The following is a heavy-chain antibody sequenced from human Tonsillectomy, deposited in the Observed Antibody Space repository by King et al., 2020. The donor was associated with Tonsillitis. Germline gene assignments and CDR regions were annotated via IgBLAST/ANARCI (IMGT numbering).Heavy chain of an antibody. CDR3: ARVGLYWSGGGCGLDN. Sequence: VQLVESGGGLVKPGGSLRLSCTASGFTFGSYSMTWVRQAPGKGLQWVSSISSGSSDIYSADSVKGRFTISRDNAKHSLYLQMKSLRAEDTARYYCARVGLYWSGGGCGLDNGGPGTLVTVS. CDR2: ISSGSSDI. D-gene: IGHD2-15*01. CDR1: GFTFGSYS. J-gene: IGHJ4*02. V-gene: IGHV3-21*06.